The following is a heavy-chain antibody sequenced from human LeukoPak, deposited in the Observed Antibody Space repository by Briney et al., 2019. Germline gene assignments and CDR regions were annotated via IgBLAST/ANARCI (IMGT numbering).Heavy chain of an antibody. CDR2: ISGSGGST. CDR3: AKDRLLVRAVISDAFDI. Sequence: PGGSLRLSCGASGFTFSSYAMSWVRQAPGRGLEWVSGISGSGGSTKYADSVKGRFTISRDNSKNTLYLQMNSLRAEDTAVYYCAKDRLLVRAVISDAFDIRGQGTIVTVSS. V-gene: IGHV3-23*01. CDR1: GFTFSSYA. J-gene: IGHJ3*02. D-gene: IGHD3-10*01.